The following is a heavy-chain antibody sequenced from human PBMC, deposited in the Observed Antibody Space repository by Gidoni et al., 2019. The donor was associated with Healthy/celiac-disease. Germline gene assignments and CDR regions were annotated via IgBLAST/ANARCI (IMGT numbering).Heavy chain of an antibody. CDR3: ARAIFGVVIISPPDY. V-gene: IGHV1-2*02. D-gene: IGHD3-3*01. J-gene: IGHJ4*02. Sequence: MHWVRQAPGQGLEWMGWIRPNSGGTNYAQKFQGRVTMTRDTSISTAYMELSRLRSDDTAVYYCARAIFGVVIISPPDYWGQGTLVTVSS. CDR2: IRPNSGGT.